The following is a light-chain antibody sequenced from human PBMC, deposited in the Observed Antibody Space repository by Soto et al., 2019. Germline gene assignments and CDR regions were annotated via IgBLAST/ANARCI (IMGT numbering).Light chain of an antibody. Sequence: EILLTQSPCTLSLSPGQRATLSCRTRETVSEDQLAWYQQKPGRAPRLVIFAVSIRAPGIPDRFSGSGSGTDFTLTINRLEREDFAVYYCQQYGSSRWTFGQGTKV. CDR3: QQYGSSRWT. V-gene: IGKV3-20*01. CDR1: ETVSEDQ. CDR2: AVS. J-gene: IGKJ1*01.